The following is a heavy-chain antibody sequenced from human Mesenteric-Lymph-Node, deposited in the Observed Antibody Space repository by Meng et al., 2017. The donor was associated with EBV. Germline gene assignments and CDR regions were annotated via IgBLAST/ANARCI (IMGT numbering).Heavy chain of an antibody. Sequence: SGPLPGQPSEPLSLTCTVSGNSITNSDYSWAWIRQNPGKRLEWIGGISYSGSTDDNPSLKSRVTISLDTSRNRFSLRLNSVTDGDTAIYYCARSAPSYGLGTFIGLFDYWGQGALVTVSS. CDR3: ARSAPSYGLGTFIGLFDY. D-gene: IGHD3-10*01. CDR2: ISYSGST. CDR1: GNSITNSDYS. J-gene: IGHJ4*02. V-gene: IGHV4-39*01.